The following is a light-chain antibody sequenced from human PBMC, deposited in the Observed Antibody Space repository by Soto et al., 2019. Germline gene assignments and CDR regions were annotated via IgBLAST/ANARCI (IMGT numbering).Light chain of an antibody. J-gene: IGLJ2*01. V-gene: IGLV2-23*03. CDR1: SSDVDDYNY. Sequence: QSALTQPRSVSGSPGQSVTISCTGTSSDVDDYNYVSWYQQHPDTAPKLMIYEGSKRPSGVSNRFSGSKSGNTASLTISGLQAEDEADYYCCSYAGSSTFGVVFGGGTKLTVL. CDR2: EGS. CDR3: CSYAGSSTFGVV.